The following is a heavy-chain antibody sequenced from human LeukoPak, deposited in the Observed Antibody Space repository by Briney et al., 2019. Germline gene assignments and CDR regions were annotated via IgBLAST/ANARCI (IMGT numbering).Heavy chain of an antibody. J-gene: IGHJ4*02. Sequence: ASVKVSCKASGYTFTNYGISWVRQAPGQGLEWMGWISTYNGNTNYAQKLQGRVTMTTDTSTSTAYMELSSLRSEDTAVYYCARGPIVATIKPRYYFDYWGQGTLVTVSS. D-gene: IGHD5-12*01. CDR1: GYTFTNYG. V-gene: IGHV1-18*04. CDR3: ARGPIVATIKPRYYFDY. CDR2: ISTYNGNT.